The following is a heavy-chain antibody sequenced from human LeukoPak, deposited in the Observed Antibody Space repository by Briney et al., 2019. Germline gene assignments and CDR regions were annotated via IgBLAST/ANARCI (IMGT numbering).Heavy chain of an antibody. J-gene: IGHJ4*02. CDR3: ARYSGSYYYPPAWDL. CDR1: GFTFSSYA. Sequence: GGSLRLSCAASGFTFSSYAMSWVRQAPGKGLEWVSAISGSGGSAYYADSVKGRFTISRDNSKNTLYLQMDSLRADDTAVYYCARYSGSYYYPPAWDLWGQGTLVTVSS. V-gene: IGHV3-23*01. D-gene: IGHD1-26*01. CDR2: ISGSGGSA.